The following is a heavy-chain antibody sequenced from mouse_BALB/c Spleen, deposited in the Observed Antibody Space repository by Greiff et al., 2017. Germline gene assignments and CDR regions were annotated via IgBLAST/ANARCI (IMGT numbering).Heavy chain of an antibody. Sequence: EVKLMESGGGLVQPGGSRKLSCAASGFTFSSFGMHWVRQAPEKGLEWVAYISSGSSTSYYADTVKGRFTISRDTPKNTQFLQMTSLRSEDTAMYDCARGNFDGAWFAYWGQGTLVTVSA. CDR3: ARGNFDGAWFAY. CDR2: ISSGSSTS. V-gene: IGHV5-17*02. J-gene: IGHJ3*01. D-gene: IGHD2-3*01. CDR1: GFTFSSFG.